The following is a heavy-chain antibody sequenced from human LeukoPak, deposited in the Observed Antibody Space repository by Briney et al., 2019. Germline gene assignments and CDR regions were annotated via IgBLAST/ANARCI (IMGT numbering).Heavy chain of an antibody. Sequence: GGSLRLSCAASGFTFSSYAMSWVRQAPGKGLEWVSAISGSGGSTYYADSVKGRFTISRDNSKNTLYLQMNSLRAEDTAVYYCAKVYSSSRSLNYYYYYGMDVWGQGTTVTVSS. D-gene: IGHD6-13*01. CDR3: AKVYSSSRSLNYYYYYGMDV. J-gene: IGHJ6*02. CDR1: GFTFSSYA. CDR2: ISGSGGST. V-gene: IGHV3-23*01.